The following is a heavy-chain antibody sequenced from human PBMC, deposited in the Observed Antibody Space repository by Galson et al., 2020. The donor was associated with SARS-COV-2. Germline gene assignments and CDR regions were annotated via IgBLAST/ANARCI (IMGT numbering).Heavy chain of an antibody. CDR2: LYYSGST. D-gene: IGHD5-12*01. J-gene: IGHJ6*03. V-gene: IGHV4-39*01. CDR1: GGSIGGVNYY. Sequence: SETLSLTCSVSGGSIGGVNYYWGWFRQPPGRGLEWIGNLYYSGSTYYNPSLKSRVTISLHTSNKQFSLNLNSVTAADTAVYYCARSPRLLGFYYYYMDVWGKGTTVTISS. CDR3: ARSPRLLGFYYYYMDV.